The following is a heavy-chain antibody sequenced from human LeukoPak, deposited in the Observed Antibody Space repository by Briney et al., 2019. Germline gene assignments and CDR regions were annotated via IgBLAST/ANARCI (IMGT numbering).Heavy chain of an antibody. J-gene: IGHJ6*02. CDR1: GGSISNYY. Sequence: PSETLSLTCTVSGGSISNYYWSWFRQPPGKGLEWIGYIYYSGGTNYNPSLKSRVTISVDTSKNQFSLKLSSVTAADTAVYYCARVQLERLGYYYGMDVWGQGTTVTVSS. CDR2: IYYSGGT. V-gene: IGHV4-59*12. CDR3: ARVQLERLGYYYGMDV. D-gene: IGHD1-1*01.